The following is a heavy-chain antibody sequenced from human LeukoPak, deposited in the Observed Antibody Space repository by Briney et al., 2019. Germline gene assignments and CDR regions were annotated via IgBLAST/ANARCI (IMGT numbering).Heavy chain of an antibody. Sequence: SVKVSCKASGGTFSSYAISWVRQAPGQGLEWMGGIIPIFGTANYAQKFQGRVTITADESTSTAYMELSSLRSEDTAVYYCARDQGYDFWSGYPSVRKYYFDYWGQGTLVTVSS. J-gene: IGHJ4*02. V-gene: IGHV1-69*13. CDR2: IIPIFGTA. CDR3: ARDQGYDFWSGYPSVRKYYFDY. D-gene: IGHD3-3*01. CDR1: GGTFSSYA.